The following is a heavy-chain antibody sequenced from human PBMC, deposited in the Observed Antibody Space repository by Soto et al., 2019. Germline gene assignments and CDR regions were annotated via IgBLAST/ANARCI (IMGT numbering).Heavy chain of an antibody. CDR2: INHSGST. Sequence: SETLSLTCAVYGGSFSGYYWSWIRQPPGKGLEWIGEINHSGSTNYNPSLKSRVTISVDTSKNQFSLKLSSVTAADTAVYYCARGRPYYGSGNFDYWGQGTLVTVSS. V-gene: IGHV4-34*01. CDR3: ARGRPYYGSGNFDY. D-gene: IGHD3-10*01. J-gene: IGHJ4*02. CDR1: GGSFSGYY.